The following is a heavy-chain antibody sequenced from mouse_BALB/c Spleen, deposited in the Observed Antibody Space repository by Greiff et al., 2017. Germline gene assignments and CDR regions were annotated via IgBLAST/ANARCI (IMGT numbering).Heavy chain of an antibody. CDR3: TRTGWFAY. V-gene: IGHV1-15*01. CDR1: GYTFTDYE. CDR2: IDPETGGT. J-gene: IGHJ3*01. Sequence: VQLQQSGAELVRPGASVTLSCKASGYTFTDYEMHWVKQTPVHGLEWIGAIDPETGGTAYNQKFKGKATLTADKSSSTAYMELRSLTSEDSAVYYCTRTGWFAYWGQGTLVTVSA.